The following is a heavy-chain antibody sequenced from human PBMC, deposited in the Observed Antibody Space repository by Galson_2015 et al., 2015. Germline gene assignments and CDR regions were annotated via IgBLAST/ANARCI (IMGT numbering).Heavy chain of an antibody. Sequence: SLRLSCAGSGFTFNNSWMTWVRQAPGQGLEWVANIMTHGSEKYYVASVRGRFAISRDDAKNSLFLQMNRLGVEDTAVYYCARGTYFDLSSDYSDYYYFMDVWGKGTTITVS. V-gene: IGHV3-7*04. J-gene: IGHJ6*03. D-gene: IGHD3-3*01. CDR1: GFTFNNSW. CDR2: IMTHGSEK. CDR3: ARGTYFDLSSDYSDYYYFMDV.